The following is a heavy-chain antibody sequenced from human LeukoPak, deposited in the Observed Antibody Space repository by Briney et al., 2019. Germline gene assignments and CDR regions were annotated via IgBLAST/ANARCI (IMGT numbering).Heavy chain of an antibody. V-gene: IGHV4-59*08. D-gene: IGHD6-19*01. J-gene: IGHJ3*02. CDR3: ARHRYSGGWSHNAFDI. CDR1: VGSLSSYY. CDR2: MYYSGST. Sequence: VKPSETLSLTCTVSVGSLSSYYGIWIPQPPGEALECVGYMYYSGSTNYNPPLKSRVTISVDTSKNQFSLKLSSVTAADTAVYYCARHRYSGGWSHNAFDIWGQGTMVTVSS.